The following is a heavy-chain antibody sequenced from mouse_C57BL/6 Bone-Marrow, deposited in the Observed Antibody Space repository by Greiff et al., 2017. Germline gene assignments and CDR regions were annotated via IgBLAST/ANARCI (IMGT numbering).Heavy chain of an antibody. Sequence: QVQLKQSGAELVKPGASVKLSCKASGYTFTSYWMHWVKQRPGQGLEWIGMIHPNSGSTNYNEKFKSKATLTVDKSSSTAYMQLSSLTSEDSAVYYCARGYPWYFDVWGTGTTVTVSS. CDR2: IHPNSGST. CDR1: GYTFTSYW. V-gene: IGHV1-64*01. D-gene: IGHD2-2*01. CDR3: ARGYPWYFDV. J-gene: IGHJ1*03.